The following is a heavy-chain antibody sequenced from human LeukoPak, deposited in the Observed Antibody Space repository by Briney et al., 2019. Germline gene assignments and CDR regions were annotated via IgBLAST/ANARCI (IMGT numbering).Heavy chain of an antibody. D-gene: IGHD5-24*01. CDR2: INYSGNT. Sequence: SETLSLTCTVAGGSLTSGDYYWSWIRQPPGKGLEWIGYINYSGNTYYHPSLKSRITISVDTSKNQFSLKLSSVTAADTAVYYCARVEGYWGQGTLVTVSS. J-gene: IGHJ4*02. V-gene: IGHV4-30-4*01. CDR3: ARVEGY. CDR1: GGSLTSGDYY.